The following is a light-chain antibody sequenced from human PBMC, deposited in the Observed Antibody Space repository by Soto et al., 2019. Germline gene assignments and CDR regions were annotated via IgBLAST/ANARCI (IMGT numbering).Light chain of an antibody. CDR2: GAS. V-gene: IGKV3-15*01. Sequence: EIVMTQSPATLSVSPGERATLSCRASQSVSSNLAWYQQKPGQGPRLLFYGASTRATGIPARFIGSGSGTDFTLTIISLQSEDFAVYYCQQSNSRPYTFGQGTKLEIK. CDR3: QQSNSRPYT. J-gene: IGKJ2*01. CDR1: QSVSSN.